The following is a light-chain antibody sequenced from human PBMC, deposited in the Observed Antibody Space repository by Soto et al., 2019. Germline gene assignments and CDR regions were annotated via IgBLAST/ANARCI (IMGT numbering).Light chain of an antibody. V-gene: IGLV1-51*01. CDR2: DND. Sequence: QSALTQPPSVSAAPGQMVTISCSGSSSTIGNSYVSWYQQLPGAAPKLLIYDNDKRPSGIPDRFSGSKSGTSATLAITGLQTGDEADYSCGTWDTSLNGPYVFGTGTKVTVL. J-gene: IGLJ1*01. CDR1: SSTIGNSY. CDR3: GTWDTSLNGPYV.